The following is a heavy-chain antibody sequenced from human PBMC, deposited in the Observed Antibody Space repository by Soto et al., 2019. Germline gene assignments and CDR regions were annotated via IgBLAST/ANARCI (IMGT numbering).Heavy chain of an antibody. V-gene: IGHV4-59*01. J-gene: IGHJ5*02. D-gene: IGHD6-19*01. CDR2: IYYSGST. CDR3: ARGGWSVDL. Sequence: SETLSLTCTVSGGSMSSYYLSWIRQPPGKGLEYIGYIYYSGSTNYNPSFKSRVTISIDTSKSQFSLKLSSVSAADTAVYYCARGGWSVDLWGQGTLVTVSS. CDR1: GGSMSSYY.